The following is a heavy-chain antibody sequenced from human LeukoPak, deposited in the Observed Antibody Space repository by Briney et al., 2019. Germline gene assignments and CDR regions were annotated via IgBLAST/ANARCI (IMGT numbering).Heavy chain of an antibody. Sequence: GASVKVSCRASGHTFTGYYMHWVRQAPGQGLEWMGWINANSGDTNYAQKFQGRVTMTRDTSISTACMELSRLRSDDTAVYYCARAVTVLWFGELKFDWFDPWGQGTLVTVSS. V-gene: IGHV1-2*02. D-gene: IGHD3-10*01. CDR3: ARAVTVLWFGELKFDWFDP. J-gene: IGHJ5*02. CDR1: GHTFTGYY. CDR2: INANSGDT.